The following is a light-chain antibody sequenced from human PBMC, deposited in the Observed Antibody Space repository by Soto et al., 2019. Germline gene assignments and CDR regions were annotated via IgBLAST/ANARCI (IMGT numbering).Light chain of an antibody. J-gene: IGKJ1*01. CDR2: DAS. CDR3: QQRSNWPPWT. Sequence: EIVLTQSPTTQSLSPGERATLSCRASQSVSSYLAWYQQKPGQAPRLLIYDASNRATGIPARFSGSGSGTDFTLTISSLEPEDFAVYYCQQRSNWPPWTFGQGAKVDNK. CDR1: QSVSSY. V-gene: IGKV3-11*01.